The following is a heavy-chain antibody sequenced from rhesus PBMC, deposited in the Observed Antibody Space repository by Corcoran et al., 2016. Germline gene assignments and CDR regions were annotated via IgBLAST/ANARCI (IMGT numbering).Heavy chain of an antibody. CDR2: IYGSSTST. V-gene: IGHV4S10*01. Sequence: QVQLQESGPGVVKPSETLSLTCAVSGGSISNSYRWSWIRQPPGKGLEWIGYIYGSSTSTNYNPSPKSRVTISKDTSKNQFSLKLSSVTAADTAVYYCAGTFYFDYWGQGVLVTVSS. CDR3: AGTFYFDY. J-gene: IGHJ4*01. CDR1: GGSISNSYR.